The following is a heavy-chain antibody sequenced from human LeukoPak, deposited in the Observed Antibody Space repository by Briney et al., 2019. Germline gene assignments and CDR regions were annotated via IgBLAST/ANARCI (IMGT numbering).Heavy chain of an antibody. Sequence: PGGSLRLYCAASGFTFSTYAMSWVRRAPGKGLEWVSGFSGSGGRTYYADSVKGRFTVSRDKSKNTLYLQMSSLRAEDTAVYYCAKSDYDSSGFDLYYFDYWGQGTLVTVSS. D-gene: IGHD3-22*01. V-gene: IGHV3-23*01. J-gene: IGHJ4*02. CDR3: AKSDYDSSGFDLYYFDY. CDR1: GFTFSTYA. CDR2: FSGSGGRT.